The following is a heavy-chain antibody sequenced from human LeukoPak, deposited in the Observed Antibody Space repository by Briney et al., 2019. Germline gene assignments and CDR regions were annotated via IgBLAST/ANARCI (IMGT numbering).Heavy chain of an antibody. D-gene: IGHD2-21*01. Sequence: GGSLRLSCTASGLTFSSYWMSWVRQAPGKGLEWVANIKQDGSEKYSVDSVKGRFTISRDNAKNSLYLQMSSLRTEDTAVYYCARYCGGDCFGMDVWGQGTSVTVSS. J-gene: IGHJ6*02. V-gene: IGHV3-7*01. CDR1: GLTFSSYW. CDR2: IKQDGSEK. CDR3: ARYCGGDCFGMDV.